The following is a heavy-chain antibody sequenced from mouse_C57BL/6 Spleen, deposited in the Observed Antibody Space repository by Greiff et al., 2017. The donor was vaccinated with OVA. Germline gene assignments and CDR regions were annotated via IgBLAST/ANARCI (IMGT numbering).Heavy chain of an antibody. CDR1: GYTFTSYW. D-gene: IGHD1-1*01. V-gene: IGHV1-52*01. CDR2: IDPSDSET. Sequence: VQLQQSGAELVRPGSSVKLSCKASGYTFTSYWMHWVKQRPIQGLEWIGNIDPSDSETHYNQKFKDKATLTVDKSSSTAYMQLSSLTSEDSAVYYCARGAFYYYGSSPLYAMDYWGQGTSVTVSS. J-gene: IGHJ4*01. CDR3: ARGAFYYYGSSPLYAMDY.